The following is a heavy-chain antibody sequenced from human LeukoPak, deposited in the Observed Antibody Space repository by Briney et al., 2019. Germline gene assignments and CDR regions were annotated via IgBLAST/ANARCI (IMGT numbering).Heavy chain of an antibody. V-gene: IGHV3-7*05. D-gene: IGHD5-24*01. J-gene: IGHJ5*02. CDR2: INQDGSEK. CDR1: GFTFSSYW. CDR3: ARASDPWLQLT. Sequence: GGSLRLSCAASGFTFSSYWMRWVRQAPGKGLDWVASINQDGSEKYYVDSVKGRFTISRDNAKNSLYLQMNSLRADDTAVYYCARASDPWLQLTWGQGTLVTVSS.